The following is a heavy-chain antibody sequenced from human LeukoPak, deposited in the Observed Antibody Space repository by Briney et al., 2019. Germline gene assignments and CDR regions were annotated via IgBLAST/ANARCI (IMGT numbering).Heavy chain of an antibody. J-gene: IGHJ5*02. D-gene: IGHD2-15*01. V-gene: IGHV4-59*01. CDR2: IYYSGST. Sequence: PSETLSLTCTVSGGSIHSYYWSWIRQPPGKGLEWIGYIYYSGSTNYNPSLKSRVTISVDTSKNQFSLKLSSVTAADTAVYYCARVDHVGYSGWFDPWGQGTLVTVSS. CDR3: ARVDHVGYSGWFDP. CDR1: GGSIHSYY.